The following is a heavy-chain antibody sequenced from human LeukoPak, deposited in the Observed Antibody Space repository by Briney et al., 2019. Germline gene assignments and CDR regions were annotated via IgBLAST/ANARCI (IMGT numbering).Heavy chain of an antibody. V-gene: IGHV4-31*03. CDR1: GGSISSGGYY. J-gene: IGHJ5*02. CDR2: IYYSGST. Sequence: SQTLSLTCTVSGGSISSGGYYWSWIRQHPGKGPEWIGYIYYSGSTYYNPSLKSRVTISVDTSKNQFSLKLSSVTAADTAVYYCARGDTSGPLPYNWFDPWGQGTLVTVSS. D-gene: IGHD2-15*01. CDR3: ARGDTSGPLPYNWFDP.